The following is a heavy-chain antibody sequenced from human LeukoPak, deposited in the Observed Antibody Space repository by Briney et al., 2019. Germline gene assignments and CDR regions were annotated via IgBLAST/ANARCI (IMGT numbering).Heavy chain of an antibody. CDR1: GFTVSSNY. CDR2: IYSGGST. V-gene: IGHV3-66*01. CDR3: GYEHMVRGTYFDY. Sequence: PGGSLRLSCAASGFTVSSNYMSWVRQAPGKGLEWVSVIYSGGSTYYADSVKGRFTISRDNSKNTLYLQMNSLRAEDTAVYYCGYEHMVRGTYFDYWGQRTLVTVSS. J-gene: IGHJ4*02. D-gene: IGHD3-10*01.